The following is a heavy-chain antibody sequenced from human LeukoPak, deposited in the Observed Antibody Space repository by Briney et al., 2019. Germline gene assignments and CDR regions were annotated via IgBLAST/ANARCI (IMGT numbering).Heavy chain of an antibody. Sequence: PGGSLRLSCAVSGFTVKTYDMHWVRQAPGEGPEWIAYFGISGTIYYADSVRGRFTISRDNAKNSLFLQMNSLRVDDTAIYYCAGFGVYPYWGQGTPVTVCS. J-gene: IGHJ4*02. CDR1: GFTVKTYD. D-gene: IGHD5/OR15-5a*01. CDR3: AGFGVYPY. CDR2: FGISGTI. V-gene: IGHV3-48*01.